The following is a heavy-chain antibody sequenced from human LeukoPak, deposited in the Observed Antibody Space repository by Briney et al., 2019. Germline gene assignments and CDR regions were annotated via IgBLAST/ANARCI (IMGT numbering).Heavy chain of an antibody. D-gene: IGHD6-13*01. CDR2: IYCSGST. J-gene: IGHJ6*03. CDR3: ARDRIAAAGTHYYYMDV. V-gene: IGHV4-59*01. Sequence: SETLSLTCTVSGGSISSYYWSWVRQPPGKGLEWIGYIYCSGSTNYNPSLKSRVTISVDTSKNQFSLKLSSVTAADTAVYYCARDRIAAAGTHYYYMDVWGKGTTVTVSS. CDR1: GGSISSYY.